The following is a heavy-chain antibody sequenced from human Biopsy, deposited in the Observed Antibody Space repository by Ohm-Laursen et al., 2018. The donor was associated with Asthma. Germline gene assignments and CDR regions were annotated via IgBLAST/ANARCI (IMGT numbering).Heavy chain of an antibody. J-gene: IGHJ3*02. Sequence: RSLRLSCAASGFTVSRDHMFWVRQAPGKGLEWVGVISKDASTQDYADSVKGRFTMARDNSKSTLDLQMNSLREEDTAVYYCVRDGTDDAFDIWGQGTVVSVSS. CDR2: ISKDASTQ. V-gene: IGHV3-30*03. D-gene: IGHD1-1*01. CDR3: VRDGTDDAFDI. CDR1: GFTVSRDH.